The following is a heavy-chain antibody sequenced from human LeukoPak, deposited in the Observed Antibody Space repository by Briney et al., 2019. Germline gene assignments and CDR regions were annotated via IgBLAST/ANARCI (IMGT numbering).Heavy chain of an antibody. CDR2: ISSSGSTI. V-gene: IGHV3-11*04. CDR3: VRIPGWGYYYYMDV. D-gene: IGHD3-16*01. J-gene: IGHJ6*03. CDR1: GFTFSDYY. Sequence: PGGSLRLSCAASGFTFSDYYMSWIRQAPGKGLEWVSYISSSGSTIYYADSVKGRFTISRDNAKNSLYLQMNSLRAEDTAVYYCVRIPGWGYYYYMDVWGKGTTVTVSS.